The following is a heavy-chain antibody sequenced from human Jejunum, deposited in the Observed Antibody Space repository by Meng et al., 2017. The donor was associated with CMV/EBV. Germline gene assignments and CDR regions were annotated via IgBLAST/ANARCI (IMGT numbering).Heavy chain of an antibody. V-gene: IGHV4-4*02. Sequence: TCAVSGGSIDSTNGWTWVRQYPGKGLEWIGDIWHSGSASYSPSLKSRVTMSVDRSSNQFSLKLTSVTAADTAVYYCARGTVDVDFDYWGQGTLVTVSS. D-gene: IGHD2-2*03. CDR2: IWHSGSA. CDR1: GGSIDSTNG. CDR3: ARGTVDVDFDY. J-gene: IGHJ4*02.